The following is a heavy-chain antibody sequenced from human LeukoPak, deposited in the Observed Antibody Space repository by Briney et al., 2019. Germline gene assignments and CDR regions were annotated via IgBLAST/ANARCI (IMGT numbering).Heavy chain of an antibody. V-gene: IGHV3-13*01. Sequence: GGSLRLSCAASGFTFSNYDMHWVRQATGKGLEWVSAIGTAGDTYYPGSVKGRFTISRENAKNSLYLQMNSLRAGDAAVYYCARSVAMGVLGYYGMDVWGQGTTVTVSS. D-gene: IGHD2-8*01. CDR3: ARSVAMGVLGYYGMDV. J-gene: IGHJ6*02. CDR2: IGTAGDT. CDR1: GFTFSNYD.